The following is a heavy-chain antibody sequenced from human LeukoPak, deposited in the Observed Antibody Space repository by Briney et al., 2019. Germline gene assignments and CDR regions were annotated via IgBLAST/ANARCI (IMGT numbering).Heavy chain of an antibody. CDR2: ISGGGGNT. J-gene: IGHJ4*02. CDR3: AKGLGGYDYIWASYRTFDY. V-gene: IGHV3-23*01. D-gene: IGHD3-16*02. CDR1: GFTFSSYA. Sequence: GGSLRLSCAASGFTFSSYAMSWVRQSPRGGVEWVSAISGGGGNTYYADSVKGRFAITRDNSKNTLYLQMNSLRAEDTAVYYCAKGLGGYDYIWASYRTFDYWGQGTLVTVSS.